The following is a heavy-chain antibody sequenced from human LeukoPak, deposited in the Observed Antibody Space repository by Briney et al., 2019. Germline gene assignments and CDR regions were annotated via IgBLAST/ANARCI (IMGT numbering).Heavy chain of an antibody. CDR2: IYSGGST. CDR1: GFTVSSNY. CDR3: ARERVRGYDSSSYYIY. Sequence: GGSLRLSCAASGFTVSSNYMSWVRQAPGKGLEWVSVIYSGGSTYYADSVKGRFTISRDNSKNTLYLQMNSLRAEDTAVYYCARERVRGYDSSSYYIYWGQGTLVTVSS. J-gene: IGHJ4*02. D-gene: IGHD3-22*01. V-gene: IGHV3-66*01.